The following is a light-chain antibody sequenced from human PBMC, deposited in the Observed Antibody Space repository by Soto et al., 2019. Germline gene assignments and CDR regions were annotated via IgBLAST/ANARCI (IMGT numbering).Light chain of an antibody. CDR2: SAT. V-gene: IGKV3D-15*01. CDR1: QSVNNR. Sequence: VMTQFPATLCASPGERVALSCRPSQSVNNRLAWYQQRPGQAPRHIIYSATFRAAGVPDRFTGRGSGTEFPLILSSLQSEDYGVFYCQQYNAWPPHTFGQGTRVE. CDR3: QQYNAWPPHT. J-gene: IGKJ2*01.